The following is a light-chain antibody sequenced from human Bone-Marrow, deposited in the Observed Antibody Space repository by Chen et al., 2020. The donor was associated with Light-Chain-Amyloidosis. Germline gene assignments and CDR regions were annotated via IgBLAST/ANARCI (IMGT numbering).Light chain of an antibody. CDR3: QSYQGSSQGV. V-gene: IGLV6-57*01. J-gene: IGLJ3*02. CDR1: SGSIATNY. Sequence: NFMLTQPHSVSESPGKTVIISCTRRSGSIATNYVQWYQQRPGSSPTTVIYEDAQRPSGVPDRFSGSIDRSSTSASLTISVLKTEDEADYYCQSYQGSSQGVFGGGTKLTVL. CDR2: EDA.